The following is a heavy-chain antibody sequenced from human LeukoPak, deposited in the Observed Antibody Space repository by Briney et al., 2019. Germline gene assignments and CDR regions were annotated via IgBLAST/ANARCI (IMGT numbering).Heavy chain of an antibody. V-gene: IGHV3-21*01. D-gene: IGHD3-10*01. CDR1: GFTVSSNY. J-gene: IGHJ4*02. CDR2: ISSSSSYI. CDR3: ARDRRTSYGSVRY. Sequence: PGGSLRLSCAASGFTVSSNYMSWVRQAPGKGLEWVSSISSSSSYIYYADSVKGRFTISRDNAKNSLYLQMNSLRAEDTAVYYCARDRRTSYGSVRYWGQGTLVTVSS.